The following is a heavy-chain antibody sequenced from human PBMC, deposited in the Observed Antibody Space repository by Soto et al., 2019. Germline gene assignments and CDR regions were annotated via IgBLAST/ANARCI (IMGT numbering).Heavy chain of an antibody. V-gene: IGHV3-43D*04. Sequence: EVQLVESGGVVVQPGGSLRLSCAASEFSFGDYAMHWVRHAPGKGLQWVSVINWDGGTTYYADSVKGRFTISRDNRKNSPFLDMHSLRPEDTALYHCVKGDITGTSYFGFWGQGTPVTVSS. CDR1: EFSFGDYA. J-gene: IGHJ4*02. CDR2: INWDGGTT. D-gene: IGHD1-20*01. CDR3: VKGDITGTSYFGF.